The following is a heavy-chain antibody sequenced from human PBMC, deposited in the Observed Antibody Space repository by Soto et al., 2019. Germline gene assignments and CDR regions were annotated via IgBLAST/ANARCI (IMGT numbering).Heavy chain of an antibody. CDR1: GYTFTGYY. Sequence: ASVKVSCKASGYTFTGYYRHWVRQAPGQGLEWMGWINPNSGDTNYAQKFQGRVTMTRDTSISTAYMELSRLRSDDTAVYYCARGSYYYYGMDVWGQGTTVTVSS. CDR2: INPNSGDT. D-gene: IGHD3-10*01. J-gene: IGHJ6*02. CDR3: ARGSYYYYGMDV. V-gene: IGHV1-2*02.